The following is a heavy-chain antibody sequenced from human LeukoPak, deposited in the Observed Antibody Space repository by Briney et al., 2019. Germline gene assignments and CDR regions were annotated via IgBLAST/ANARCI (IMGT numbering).Heavy chain of an antibody. CDR1: GGSISSGFYY. Sequence: SETLSLTCTVSGGSISSGFYYWGWIRQPPGKGLEWIGSIYYSGTTYYNPSLKSRVTISVDTSKNQFSLKLSSVTAADTAVYYCARVAAAHDYWGQGTLVTVSS. D-gene: IGHD6-13*01. V-gene: IGHV4-39*07. CDR3: ARVAAAHDY. J-gene: IGHJ4*02. CDR2: IYYSGTT.